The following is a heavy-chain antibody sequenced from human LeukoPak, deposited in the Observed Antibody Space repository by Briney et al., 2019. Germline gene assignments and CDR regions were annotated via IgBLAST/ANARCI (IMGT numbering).Heavy chain of an antibody. D-gene: IGHD3-9*01. CDR3: ARVVKDYDILTGYFPAHFDY. CDR2: IHYSGST. J-gene: IGHJ4*02. V-gene: IGHV4-39*07. CDR1: GGSISSSSCY. Sequence: PSETLSLTCTVSGGSISSSSCYWAWIRQPPGKGLEWIGSIHYSGSTYYNPSLKSRVTISVDTSKNQFSLKLSSVTAADTAVYYCARVVKDYDILTGYFPAHFDYWGQGTLVTVSS.